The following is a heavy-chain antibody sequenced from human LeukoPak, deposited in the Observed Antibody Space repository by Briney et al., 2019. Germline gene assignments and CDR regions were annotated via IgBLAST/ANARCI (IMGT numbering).Heavy chain of an antibody. D-gene: IGHD6-19*01. V-gene: IGHV3-30*02. CDR1: GFTFSSYG. CDR3: AKDGPGEFGIAVAEYFQH. J-gene: IGHJ1*01. CDR2: IRYDGSNK. Sequence: GGTLRLSCAASGFTFSSYGMSWVRQAPGKGLEWVAFIRYDGSNKYYADSVKGRFTISRDNSKNTLYLQMNSLRAEDTAVYYCAKDGPGEFGIAVAEYFQHWGQGTLVTVSS.